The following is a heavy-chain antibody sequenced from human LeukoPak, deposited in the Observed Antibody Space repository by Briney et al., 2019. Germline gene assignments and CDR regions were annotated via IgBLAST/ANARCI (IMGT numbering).Heavy chain of an antibody. Sequence: GGSLRLSCAASGFTFSSYRMSWVRQAPGKGLEWVSAISGNGAGTYYADSAKGRFTISRDNSKNTLYLQMNSLRVEDTAVYYCAKFSPYGGNSYWGQGTLVTVSS. D-gene: IGHD4-23*01. CDR1: GFTFSSYR. V-gene: IGHV3-23*01. CDR2: ISGNGAGT. CDR3: AKFSPYGGNSY. J-gene: IGHJ4*02.